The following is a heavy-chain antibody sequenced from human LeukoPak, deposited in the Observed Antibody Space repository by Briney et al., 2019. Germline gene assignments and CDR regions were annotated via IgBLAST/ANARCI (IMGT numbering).Heavy chain of an antibody. J-gene: IGHJ4*02. Sequence: PSETLSLTCTVSGGSISSYYWSWIRQPAGKGLEWIGRIYTSGSTNYNPSLKSRVTMSVDTSKNQFSLKLSSVTAADTAVYYCARLTMVRGVIPYFGYWGQGTLVTVSS. V-gene: IGHV4-4*07. CDR2: IYTSGST. CDR1: GGSISSYY. D-gene: IGHD3-10*01. CDR3: ARLTMVRGVIPYFGY.